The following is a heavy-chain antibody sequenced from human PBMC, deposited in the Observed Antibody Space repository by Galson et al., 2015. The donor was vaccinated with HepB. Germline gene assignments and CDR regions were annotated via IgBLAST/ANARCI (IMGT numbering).Heavy chain of an antibody. J-gene: IGHJ4*02. CDR3: ARDVHNYYDSSGYPYYFDY. Sequence: SLRLSCAASGFTFSSYSMNWVRQAPGKGLEWVSYISSSSSTIYYADSVKGRFTISRDNAKNSLYLQMNSLRDEDTAVYYCARDVHNYYDSSGYPYYFDYWGQGTLVTVSS. CDR2: ISSSSSTI. V-gene: IGHV3-48*02. CDR1: GFTFSSYS. D-gene: IGHD3-22*01.